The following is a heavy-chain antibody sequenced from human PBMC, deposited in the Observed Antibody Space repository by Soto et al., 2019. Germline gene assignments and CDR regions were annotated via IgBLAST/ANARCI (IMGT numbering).Heavy chain of an antibody. CDR3: ARGGSGWPLDY. CDR1: GFTFTIYA. Sequence: GASVKVSCKASGFTFTIYAMYWVRQAPGQRLEWMGWINAGNGDTKYSQNFQDRITITRDTSASTVYMELSSLRSEDTAVYYCARGGSGWPLDYWGQGTLVTVSS. D-gene: IGHD6-19*01. V-gene: IGHV1-3*01. CDR2: INAGNGDT. J-gene: IGHJ4*02.